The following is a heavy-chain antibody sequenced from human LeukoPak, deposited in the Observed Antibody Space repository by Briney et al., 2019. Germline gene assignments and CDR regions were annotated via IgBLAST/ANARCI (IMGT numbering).Heavy chain of an antibody. J-gene: IGHJ4*02. V-gene: IGHV3-7*01. CDR1: GFTFSSYW. D-gene: IGHD5-12*01. CDR3: ASYGSDSGYDSSFDY. CDR2: IKQDGSEK. Sequence: GGSLRLSCAASGFTFSSYWVSWVRQAPGKGLEWVANIKQDGSEKYYVDSVKGRFTISRDNAKNSLYLQMNSLRDEDTAVYYCASYGSDSGYDSSFDYWGQGTLVTVSS.